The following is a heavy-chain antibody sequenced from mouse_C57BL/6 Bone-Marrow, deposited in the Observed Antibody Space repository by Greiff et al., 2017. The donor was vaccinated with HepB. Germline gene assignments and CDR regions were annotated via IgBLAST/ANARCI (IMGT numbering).Heavy chain of an antibody. CDR3: ARSINSY. V-gene: IGHV5-17*01. D-gene: IGHD1-2*01. CDR1: GFTFSDYG. J-gene: IGHJ3*01. Sequence: EVQLQESGGGLVKPGGSLKLSCAASGFTFSDYGMHWVRQAPEKGLEWVAYISSGSSTIYYADTVKGRFTISRDNAKNTLFLQMTSLRSEDTAMYYCARSINSYWGQGTLVTVSA. CDR2: ISSGSSTI.